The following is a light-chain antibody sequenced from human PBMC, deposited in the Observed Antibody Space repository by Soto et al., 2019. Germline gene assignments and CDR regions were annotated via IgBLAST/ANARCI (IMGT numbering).Light chain of an antibody. CDR1: QSVNSY. V-gene: IGKV3-11*01. J-gene: IGKJ5*01. CDR2: DAS. Sequence: EIVLTQPPDTLSLSPGGRESPSCRASQSVNSYLAWYQQQPGQAPRLLIYDASNRATGIPARFSGSGSGTDFTLTISRLEPEDFAVDYCQPRSNRPLFGLGTRLEIK. CDR3: QPRSNRPL.